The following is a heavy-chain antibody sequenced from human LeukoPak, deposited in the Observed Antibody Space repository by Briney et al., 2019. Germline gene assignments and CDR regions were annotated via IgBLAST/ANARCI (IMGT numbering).Heavy chain of an antibody. CDR3: AKEPREYCSSTSCPNWFDL. D-gene: IGHD2-2*01. CDR1: GFTFNSYA. Sequence: GGSLRPSCAASGFTFNSYAMSWVRQAPGKGLEWVSAISASGGTTYYADSVKGRFTISRDNSENTLFLQMNSLRAEDMAVYYCAKEPREYCSSTSCPNWFDLWGQGTLVTVSS. V-gene: IGHV3-23*01. J-gene: IGHJ5*02. CDR2: ISASGGTT.